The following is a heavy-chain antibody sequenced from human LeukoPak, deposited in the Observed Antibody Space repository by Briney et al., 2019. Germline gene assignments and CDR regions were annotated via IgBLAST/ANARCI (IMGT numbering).Heavy chain of an antibody. CDR1: GYTFTSNY. CDR2: ISPSGGST. D-gene: IGHD3-9*01. J-gene: IGHJ4*02. Sequence: GASVKVSCKAFGYTFTSNYMHWVRQAPGQGPEWMGVISPSGGSTTYAQKFQGRVTLTRDMSTSTDYLELSSLRSEDTAVYYCARQRYFDWFELDYWGQGTLVTVSS. CDR3: ARQRYFDWFELDY. V-gene: IGHV1-46*01.